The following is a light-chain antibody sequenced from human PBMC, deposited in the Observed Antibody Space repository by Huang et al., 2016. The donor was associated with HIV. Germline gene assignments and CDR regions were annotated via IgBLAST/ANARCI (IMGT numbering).Light chain of an antibody. V-gene: IGKV3-11*01. CDR3: QHRSTWPMT. CDR1: QSVDNY. CDR2: DAS. J-gene: IGKJ1*01. Sequence: EIVLTQSPATLSLSPGDKATLSCRASQSVDNYLAWYQQKPGQAPRLLIYDASNRATGIPDRFSGSGSETDFTLTISSLEPEDFAVYYCQHRSTWPMTFGQGTKVGIK.